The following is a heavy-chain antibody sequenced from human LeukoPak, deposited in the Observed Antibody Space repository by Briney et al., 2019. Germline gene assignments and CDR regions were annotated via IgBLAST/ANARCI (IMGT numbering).Heavy chain of an antibody. Sequence: ASVKVSCKASGYTFTGYYMHWVRQAPGQGLEWMGWINPNSGGTNYAQKFQGRVTMTRDTSISTAYMELSRLRSDDTAVYYCARDRRIVVVPAAKYHFDYWGQGTLVTVSS. CDR3: ARDRRIVVVPAAKYHFDY. V-gene: IGHV1-2*02. CDR1: GYTFTGYY. CDR2: INPNSGGT. J-gene: IGHJ4*02. D-gene: IGHD2-2*01.